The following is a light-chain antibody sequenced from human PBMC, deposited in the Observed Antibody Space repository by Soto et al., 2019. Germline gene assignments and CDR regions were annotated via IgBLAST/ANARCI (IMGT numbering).Light chain of an antibody. Sequence: IVLTQSPGTLSLSPGERATLSCRASQSVGSSYLAWYQQKPGQAPRLLIYDASSRATGIPDRFSGSGSGTDFTLTISRLEPEDYAVYYCQQYGSSPRTFGQGTKVXIK. CDR1: QSVGSSY. CDR3: QQYGSSPRT. J-gene: IGKJ1*01. CDR2: DAS. V-gene: IGKV3-20*01.